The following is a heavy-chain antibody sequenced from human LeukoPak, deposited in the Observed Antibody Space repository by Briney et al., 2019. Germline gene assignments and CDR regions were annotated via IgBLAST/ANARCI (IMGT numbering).Heavy chain of an antibody. J-gene: IGHJ3*02. Sequence: GGSLRLSCAASGFTFSSYAMHWVSHAPGKGLEWVAVISYDGSNKYYADSVKGRFTISRDNSKNTLYLQMNSLRAEDTAVYYCARDDYDSSGYYWGGDAFDIWGQGTMVTVSS. D-gene: IGHD3-22*01. V-gene: IGHV3-30-3*01. CDR2: ISYDGSNK. CDR3: ARDDYDSSGYYWGGDAFDI. CDR1: GFTFSSYA.